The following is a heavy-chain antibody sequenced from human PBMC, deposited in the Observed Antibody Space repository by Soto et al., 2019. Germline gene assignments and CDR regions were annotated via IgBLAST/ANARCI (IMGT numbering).Heavy chain of an antibody. J-gene: IGHJ5*01. D-gene: IGHD3-10*01. Sequence: QITLKESGPTLVKPTQTLTLTCTFSGFSLTTSGVGVGWIRQPPGKALEWLALIYWDDDKRYSTSLKRILTISMETTRNQVVLTMTNMDPVDTATYFCARRGGFGEFDSWGQGALVGVSS. CDR3: ARRGGFGEFDS. CDR1: GFSLTTSGVG. V-gene: IGHV2-5*02. CDR2: IYWDDDK.